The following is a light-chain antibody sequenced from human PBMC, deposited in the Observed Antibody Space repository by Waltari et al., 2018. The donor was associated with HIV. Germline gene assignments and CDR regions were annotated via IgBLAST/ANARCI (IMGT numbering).Light chain of an antibody. J-gene: IGKJ2*01. Sequence: AIQLTQSPSSLSASVGDRVTITCRASQGLRNALAWYQQKPGRPPKLLIYDASTLEGGVPSRFSGTMSGTDFNLTISNLQPKDSATYYCQQCRSYPRTFGQGATLEIK. CDR1: QGLRNA. V-gene: IGKV1-13*02. CDR2: DAS. CDR3: QQCRSYPRT.